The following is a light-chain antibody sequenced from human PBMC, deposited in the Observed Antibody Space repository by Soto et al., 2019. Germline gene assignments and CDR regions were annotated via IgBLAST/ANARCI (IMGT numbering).Light chain of an antibody. V-gene: IGKV3-20*01. J-gene: IGKJ2*01. CDR3: QHYDGSPRT. CDR1: QTVNSDY. CDR2: GVF. Sequence: ETVLTQSPGTVSLSPGERATLSCTPSQTVNSDYLAWYQQKPGQAPRLLIYGVFNRATGIPDRFSGSGSGTYFTLTISGLEPEDSAVYYCQHYDGSPRTFGQGTNLEI.